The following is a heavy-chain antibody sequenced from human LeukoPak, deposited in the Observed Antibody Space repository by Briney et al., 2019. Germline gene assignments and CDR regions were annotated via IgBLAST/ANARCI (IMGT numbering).Heavy chain of an antibody. J-gene: IGHJ4*02. CDR1: GYTFTSYG. CDR3: ARDTLLWFGEQPDY. Sequence: ASVKVSCKASGYTFTSYGISWVRQAPGQGLEWMGWISAYNGNTNYAQKLQGTVTMTTDTSTSTAYMELRSLRSDDTAVYYCARDTLLWFGEQPDYWGQGTLVTVSS. CDR2: ISAYNGNT. V-gene: IGHV1-18*04. D-gene: IGHD3-10*01.